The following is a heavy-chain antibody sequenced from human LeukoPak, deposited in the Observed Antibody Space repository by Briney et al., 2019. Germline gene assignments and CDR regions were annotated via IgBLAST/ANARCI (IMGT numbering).Heavy chain of an antibody. CDR1: GFTVSSNY. Sequence: GGSLRLSCAASGFTVSSNYMSWVRQAPGKGLEWVSVIYSGGSTYYADSVKGRFTISRDNSKNTLYLQMNSLRAEDTAVYYCARDNTAMVSNFDYWGQGTLVTVSS. J-gene: IGHJ4*02. V-gene: IGHV3-66*01. CDR3: ARDNTAMVSNFDY. D-gene: IGHD5-18*01. CDR2: IYSGGST.